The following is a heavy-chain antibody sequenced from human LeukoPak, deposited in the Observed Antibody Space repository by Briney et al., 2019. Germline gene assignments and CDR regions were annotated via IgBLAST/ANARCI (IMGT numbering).Heavy chain of an antibody. J-gene: IGHJ4*02. CDR3: ARKGSSGSYYNLYYFDY. CDR2: IYSGGST. CDR1: GFTVSSNY. V-gene: IGHV3-66*01. Sequence: GGSLRLSCAASGFTVSSNYMSWVRQAPGKGLEWVSVIYSGGSTYYADSVKGRFTISRDNSKNTLYLQMNSLRAEDTAVYYCARKGSSGSYYNLYYFDYWGQGTLVTVSS. D-gene: IGHD3-10*01.